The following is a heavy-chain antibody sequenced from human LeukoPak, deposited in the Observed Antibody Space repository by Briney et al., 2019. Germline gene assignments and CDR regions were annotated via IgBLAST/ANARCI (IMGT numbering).Heavy chain of an antibody. CDR1: GFIFSNYA. Sequence: GRSLRLSCAASGFIFSNYAMHWVRQAPGKGLEWVALISSDGSKIYYADSVKGRFTISRDNSRNTLYLQMNSLRAEDSAVYYCARGLHRRCSGGICYQPFDYWGQGTLVTVSS. J-gene: IGHJ4*02. V-gene: IGHV3-30*04. CDR3: ARGLHRRCSGGICYQPFDY. CDR2: ISSDGSKI. D-gene: IGHD2-15*01.